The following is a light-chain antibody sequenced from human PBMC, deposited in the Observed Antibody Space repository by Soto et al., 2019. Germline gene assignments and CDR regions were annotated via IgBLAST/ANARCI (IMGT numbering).Light chain of an antibody. CDR3: ETWDNYTPVV. CDR2: VERSGTY. V-gene: IGLV4-60*02. Sequence: QSVLTQSSSASASLGSSVKLTCTLSSGQSTYIIAWHQQQPGKAPRYLMKVERSGTYNRGSGIPDRFLGSSSGADRYLTVSSRQFEDEADYYCETWDNYTPVVFGGGTKLTVL. CDR1: SGQSTYI. J-gene: IGLJ2*01.